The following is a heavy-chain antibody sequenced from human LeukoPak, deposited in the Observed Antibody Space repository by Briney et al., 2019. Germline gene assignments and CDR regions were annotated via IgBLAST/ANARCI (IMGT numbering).Heavy chain of an antibody. D-gene: IGHD3-9*01. J-gene: IGHJ4*02. CDR1: GGSFSSTEFY. CDR2: IYYSGST. CDR3: TRLSKGRYFDYIFDY. V-gene: IGHV4-39*01. Sequence: SETLSLTCTVSGGSFSSTEFYWGWLRQPPGKGLQWVGNIYYSGSTYYNPSLTGRVTMSVDTSKNQFSLKMPSVTAADTAVYYCTRLSKGRYFDYIFDYWGQGSLVTVSS.